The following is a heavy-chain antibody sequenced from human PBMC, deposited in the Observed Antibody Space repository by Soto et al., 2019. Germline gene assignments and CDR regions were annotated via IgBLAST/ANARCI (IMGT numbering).Heavy chain of an antibody. Sequence: ASVKVSCKASGYTFTSYAMHWVRQAPGQRLEWMGWINAGNGNTKYSQKFQGRVTITRDTSASTAYMELSRLRSDDTAVYYCAREHYDFWSGYSTALYHCGQRTLVTVSS. CDR3: AREHYDFWSGYSTALYH. D-gene: IGHD3-3*01. CDR1: GYTFTSYA. V-gene: IGHV1-3*01. J-gene: IGHJ5*02. CDR2: INAGNGNT.